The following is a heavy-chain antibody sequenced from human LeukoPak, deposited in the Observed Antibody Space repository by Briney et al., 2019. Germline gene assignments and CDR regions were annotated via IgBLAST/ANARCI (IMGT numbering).Heavy chain of an antibody. CDR3: ARVGTAMVTYGPLDY. Sequence: GASVKVSCKASGYTFTSYYMHWVRQAPGQGLEWMGIINPSGGSTSYAQKFQGRVTMTRDTSTSTVYMELSSLRSEDTAVYYCARVGTAMVTYGPLDYWGQGTLVTVSS. CDR1: GYTFTSYY. V-gene: IGHV1-46*01. J-gene: IGHJ4*02. CDR2: INPSGGST. D-gene: IGHD5-18*01.